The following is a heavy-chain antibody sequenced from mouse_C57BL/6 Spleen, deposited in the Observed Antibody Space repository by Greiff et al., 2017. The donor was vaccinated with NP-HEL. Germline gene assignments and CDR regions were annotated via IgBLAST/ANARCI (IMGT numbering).Heavy chain of an antibody. J-gene: IGHJ4*01. D-gene: IGHD2-4*01. CDR1: GYTFTDYY. Sequence: VQLQQSGPVLVKPGASVKMSCKASGYTFTDYYMNWVKQSHGKSLEWIGVINPYNGGTSYNQKFKGKATLTVDKSSSTAYMELNSLTSEDSAVYYCASYDYDGYYAMDYWGQGTSVTVSS. V-gene: IGHV1-19*01. CDR2: INPYNGGT. CDR3: ASYDYDGYYAMDY.